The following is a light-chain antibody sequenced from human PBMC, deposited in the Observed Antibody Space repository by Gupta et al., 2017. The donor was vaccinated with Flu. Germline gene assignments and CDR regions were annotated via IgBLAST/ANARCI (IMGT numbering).Light chain of an antibody. J-gene: IGLJ3*02. Sequence: SITISCTGTSRDVCGYNYVSWYQHHPGKAPKRRMDAVIKRPSGVSNRISGSKSGNTASLTISVLQAEDEAYDYCSSDTSSNYWVFGGGTKLTVL. CDR2: AVI. V-gene: IGLV2-14*01. CDR1: SRDVCGYNY. CDR3: SSDTSSNYWV.